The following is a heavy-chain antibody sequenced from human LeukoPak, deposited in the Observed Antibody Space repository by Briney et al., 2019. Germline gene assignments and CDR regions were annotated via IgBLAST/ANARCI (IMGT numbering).Heavy chain of an antibody. J-gene: IGHJ3*02. V-gene: IGHV3-13*01. CDR1: GFTFSSYD. CDR2: IGTAGDT. D-gene: IGHD3-16*01. Sequence: PGGSLRLSCAASGFTFSSYDMHWVRQATGKGLEWVSAIGTAGDTYYPGSVKGRFTISRENAKNSLYLQMNSLRAGDTAVYYCARAAVTWGNKDAFDIWGQGTMVTVSS. CDR3: ARAAVTWGNKDAFDI.